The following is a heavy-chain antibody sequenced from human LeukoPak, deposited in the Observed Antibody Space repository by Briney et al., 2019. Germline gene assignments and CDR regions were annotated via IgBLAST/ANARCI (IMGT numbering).Heavy chain of an antibody. CDR3: ARDRREQRLVFFDS. Sequence: GGSLXLXXEXXXXXXXTXSXSWVRXAPGXGLXWVSYISSSSRTIYYADSVKGRFTISRDNAKNSLYLQMNSLRAEDTAVYYCARDRREQRLVFFDSWGQGTLVTVSS. CDR1: XXXXXTXS. D-gene: IGHD6-13*01. V-gene: IGHV3-48*04. CDR2: ISSSSRTI. J-gene: IGHJ4*02.